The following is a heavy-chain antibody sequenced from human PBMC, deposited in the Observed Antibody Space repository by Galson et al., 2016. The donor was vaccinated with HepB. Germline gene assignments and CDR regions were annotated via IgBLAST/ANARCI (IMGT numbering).Heavy chain of an antibody. D-gene: IGHD3-10*01. J-gene: IGHJ6*02. Sequence: CAISWDSVSSDSAAWHWIRQSPARGLEWLGRTYYRSEWRYDYAVFVRSRITINADISRNHFSLQLKSVTPEDTAVYYCARDGDLSRDRFVTTDNYYGMDVWGQGTTVTVSS. CDR3: ARDGDLSRDRFVTTDNYYGMDV. CDR2: TYYRSEWRY. V-gene: IGHV6-1*01. CDR1: WDSVSSDSAA.